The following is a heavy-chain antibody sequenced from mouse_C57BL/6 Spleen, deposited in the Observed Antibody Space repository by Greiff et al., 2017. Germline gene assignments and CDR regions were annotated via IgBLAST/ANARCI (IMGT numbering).Heavy chain of an antibody. CDR1: GYAFSSSW. Sequence: VQLQQSGPELVKPGASVKISCKASGYAFSSSWMNWVKQRPGKGLEWIGRIYPGDGDTNYNGKFKGKATLTADKSSSTAYMQLSSLTSEDSAVYFCVNWDGGFFDYWGQGTTLTVSS. CDR3: VNWDGGFFDY. V-gene: IGHV1-82*01. J-gene: IGHJ2*01. CDR2: IYPGDGDT. D-gene: IGHD4-1*01.